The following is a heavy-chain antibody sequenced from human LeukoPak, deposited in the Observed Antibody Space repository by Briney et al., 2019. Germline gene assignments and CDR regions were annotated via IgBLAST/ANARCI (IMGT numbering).Heavy chain of an antibody. CDR1: GGTFSSYA. CDR2: IIPIFGTA. V-gene: IGHV1-69*13. CDR3: ARSHLGATQPFDY. J-gene: IGHJ4*02. Sequence: ASVKVSCKASGGTFSSYAISWVRQAPGQGLEWMGGIIPIFGTANYAQKFQGRVTITADESTSTAYMELSSLRSEDTAVYYCARSHLGATQPFDYWGQGTLVTVPS. D-gene: IGHD2-15*01.